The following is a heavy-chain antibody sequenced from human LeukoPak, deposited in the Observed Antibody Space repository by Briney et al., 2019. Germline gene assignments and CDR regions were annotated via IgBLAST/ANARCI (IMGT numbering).Heavy chain of an antibody. Sequence: SETLSLTCSVSGGSISSSSYYWGWIRQPPGKGLEWIGSIYYSGSTYYNPSLKSRVTISVDTSKNQFSLKLSSVTAADTAVYYCARRMGRRFGERYYYYHYMDVWGKGTTVTISS. D-gene: IGHD3-10*01. CDR2: IYYSGST. CDR1: GGSISSSSYY. J-gene: IGHJ6*03. V-gene: IGHV4-39*07. CDR3: ARRMGRRFGERYYYYHYMDV.